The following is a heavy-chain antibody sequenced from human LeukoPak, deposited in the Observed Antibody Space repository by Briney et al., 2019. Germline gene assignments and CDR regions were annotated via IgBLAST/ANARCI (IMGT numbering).Heavy chain of an antibody. J-gene: IGHJ4*02. V-gene: IGHV3-30*02. Sequence: GGSLRLSCAASEFTFSTYGMHWVRQAPGKGLEWVAYIHFDGSNRHYIDSVKGRFTISRDNSENTLYLQMNSLRPEDTAVYYCAKDRGDFLHYFDYWGQGTLVTVSS. CDR1: EFTFSTYG. CDR3: AKDRGDFLHYFDY. D-gene: IGHD3-10*01. CDR2: IHFDGSNR.